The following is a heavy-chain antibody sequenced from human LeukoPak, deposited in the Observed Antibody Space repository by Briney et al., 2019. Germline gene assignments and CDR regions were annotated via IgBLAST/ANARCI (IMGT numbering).Heavy chain of an antibody. CDR1: GGSISSGSYY. V-gene: IGHV4-61*02. CDR2: IYPSGTT. J-gene: IGHJ4*02. Sequence: SETLSLTCGVSGGSISSGSYYWSWIRQPAGKGLEWIGRIYPSGTTNYNPSLKSRVTISVDTSKNQFSLKLSSVTAADTAVYYCARRMSGYPVFGYWGQGTLVTVSS. CDR3: ARRMSGYPVFGY. D-gene: IGHD3-3*01.